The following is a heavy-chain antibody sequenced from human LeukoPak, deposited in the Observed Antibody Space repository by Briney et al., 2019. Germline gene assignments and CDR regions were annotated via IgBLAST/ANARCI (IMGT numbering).Heavy chain of an antibody. V-gene: IGHV1-18*01. CDR3: ARGWDFDY. CDR2: ISGNNVNT. D-gene: IGHD1-26*01. Sequence: ASVKVSCKASGYTFTSYGISWVRQAPGQGLEWMGWISGNNVNTNYAQKLQGRVTMTTDTSTSPAYMELRSLSSDDTAVYYCARGWDFDYWGQGTLVTVSS. CDR1: GYTFTSYG. J-gene: IGHJ4*02.